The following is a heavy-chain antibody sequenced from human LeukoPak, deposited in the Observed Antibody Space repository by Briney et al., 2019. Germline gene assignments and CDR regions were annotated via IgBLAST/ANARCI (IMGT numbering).Heavy chain of an antibody. Sequence: GGSLRLSCAASGFTFSSYSMNWVRQAPGKGLEWVSSISSSSSNRYHADSVKGRFTISRDNAKNSLYLQMNSLRAEDTAVYYCARGPYYYDSSGYYFDYWGQGTLVTVSS. CDR3: ARGPYYYDSSGYYFDY. D-gene: IGHD3-22*01. CDR1: GFTFSSYS. CDR2: ISSSSSNR. J-gene: IGHJ4*02. V-gene: IGHV3-21*01.